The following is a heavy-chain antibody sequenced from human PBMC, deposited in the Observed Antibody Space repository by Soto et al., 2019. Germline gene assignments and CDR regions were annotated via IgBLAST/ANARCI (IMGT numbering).Heavy chain of an antibody. CDR2: IGWSSDRI. J-gene: IGHJ4*02. CDR3: IKDTIPGGLDY. Sequence: EVQLVESGGGSVQPGGSLRLTCTASGSSLQDYAMHWLRQVPGKGLEWVSGIGWSSDRIEYADSVKGRFTVSRDHTSNSLYLQMSSLRPEDTAFYYCIKDTIPGGLDYWGQGALVTVSS. CDR1: GSSLQDYA. V-gene: IGHV3-9*01. D-gene: IGHD2-15*01.